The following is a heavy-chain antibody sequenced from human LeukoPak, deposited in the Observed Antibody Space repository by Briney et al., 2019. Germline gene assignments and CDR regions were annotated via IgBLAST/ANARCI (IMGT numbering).Heavy chain of an antibody. J-gene: IGHJ4*02. Sequence: GGSLRLSCAASGFTFSGYGMHWVRQAPGKGLEWLAVVSYNGKNEYYSDSVRGRFTISRDNSKNMLYLQMNSLRPEDTAVYYCVKSVASDAYWGQGTLVTVSS. D-gene: IGHD5-12*01. V-gene: IGHV3-30*18. CDR3: VKSVASDAY. CDR2: VSYNGKNE. CDR1: GFTFSGYG.